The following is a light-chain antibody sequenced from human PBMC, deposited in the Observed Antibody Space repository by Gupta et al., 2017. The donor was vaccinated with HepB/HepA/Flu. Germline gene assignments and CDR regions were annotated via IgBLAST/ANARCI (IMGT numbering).Light chain of an antibody. CDR2: DND. CDR3: GTWDSSLSAYVV. J-gene: IGLJ2*01. Sequence: QSASTHHTSASAPPGHKVTISCSGSSSNIGNNYVSWYQQLPGTAPNLLIYDNDKRPSGIPARFSCSTSGTSATLVITGLQAGDEADDYCGTWDSSLSAYVVFGGGTKLTVL. V-gene: IGLV1-51*01. CDR1: SSNIGNNY.